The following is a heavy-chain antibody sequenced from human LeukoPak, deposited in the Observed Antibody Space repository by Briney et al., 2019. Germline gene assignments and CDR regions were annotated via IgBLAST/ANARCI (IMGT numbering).Heavy chain of an antibody. J-gene: IGHJ4*02. V-gene: IGHV3-66*02. CDR2: IYSGGST. D-gene: IGHD4-17*01. CDR1: GFTVSSNY. Sequence: GGSLRLSCAASGFTVSSNYMSWVRQAPGKGQEWVSVIYSGGSTYYADSVKGRFTISRDNSKNTLYLQMNSLRAEDTAVYYCARDLGYGDYESFDYWGQGTLVTFSS. CDR3: ARDLGYGDYESFDY.